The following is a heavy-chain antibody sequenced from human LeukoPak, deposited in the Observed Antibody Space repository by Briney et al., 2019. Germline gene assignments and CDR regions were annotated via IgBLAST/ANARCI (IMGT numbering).Heavy chain of an antibody. CDR2: INWNSGSI. V-gene: IGHV3-9*01. D-gene: IGHD2-2*01. CDR3: AKDLPAAYFDY. Sequence: GRSLRLSCAASGFTFDDYAMHWVRQAPGKGLEWVSGINWNSGSIGYADSVKGRFTISRDNAKNSLYLQMNSLRAEDTALYYCAKDLPAAYFDYWGQGTLVTVSS. CDR1: GFTFDDYA. J-gene: IGHJ4*02.